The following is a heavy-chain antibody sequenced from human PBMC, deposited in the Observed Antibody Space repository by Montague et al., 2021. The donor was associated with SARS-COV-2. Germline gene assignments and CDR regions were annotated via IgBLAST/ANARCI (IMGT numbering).Heavy chain of an antibody. V-gene: IGHV4-59*13. Sequence: SETLSLTCSVSGGSISSYYWSWIRQSPGKGLEWIGNIFHSGITXXXPSXKSRVTISVDMSKNQFSLQLNSVTAADSAVYYCARTEYNWNDWFDPWGQGTLVTVSS. CDR3: ARTEYNWNDWFDP. J-gene: IGHJ5*02. CDR2: IFHSGIT. CDR1: GGSISSYY. D-gene: IGHD1-20*01.